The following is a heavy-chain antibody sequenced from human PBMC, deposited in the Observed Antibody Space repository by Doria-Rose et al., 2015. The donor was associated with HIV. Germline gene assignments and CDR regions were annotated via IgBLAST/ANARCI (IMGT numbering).Heavy chain of an antibody. Sequence: QVQLQQWGAGLVKPSETLSLTCAVFGGSFSGYYWSWIRQPPGKGLAWIGEINHSGCTNYRTSLKSRVTISLDKSKNLFSLKLSSVTAADTAVYYCARGLLRGGWNDVDYYYGMDVWGQGTTVTVSS. V-gene: IGHV4-34*01. CDR1: GGSFSGYY. J-gene: IGHJ6*02. CDR2: INHSGCT. D-gene: IGHD1-1*01. CDR3: ARGLLRGGWNDVDYYYGMDV.